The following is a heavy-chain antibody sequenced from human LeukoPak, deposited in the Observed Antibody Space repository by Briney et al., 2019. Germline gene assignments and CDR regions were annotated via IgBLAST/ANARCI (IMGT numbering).Heavy chain of an antibody. CDR1: GGSFSGYY. D-gene: IGHD3-10*01. CDR3: ARCARIYGSGIYYYYYYRDV. Sequence: SETLSLTCAVYGGSFSGYYWSWIRQPPGKGLEWVGEIHHSGSTNYNPSLKSRVTISVDTSKNQFSLKLSSVTAADTAVYYCARCARIYGSGIYYYYYYRDVWGKGTTVTVSS. V-gene: IGHV4-34*01. CDR2: IHHSGST. J-gene: IGHJ6*03.